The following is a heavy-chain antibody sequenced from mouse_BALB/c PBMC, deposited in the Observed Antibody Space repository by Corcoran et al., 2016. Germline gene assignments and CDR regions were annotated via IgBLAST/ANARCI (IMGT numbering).Heavy chain of an antibody. J-gene: IGHJ3*01. CDR1: GYTFTNYG. CDR2: INTYTGEP. D-gene: IGHD1-3*01. Sequence: QIQLVQSGPELKKPGETVKISCKASGYTFTNYGMNWVKQAPGKGLKWMGWINTYTGEPTYADDFKGRFAFSLETSASTAYLQINNLKNEDTATYFCARSLTRVAWFAYWGQGTLVTVSA. CDR3: ARSLTRVAWFAY. V-gene: IGHV9-3-1*01.